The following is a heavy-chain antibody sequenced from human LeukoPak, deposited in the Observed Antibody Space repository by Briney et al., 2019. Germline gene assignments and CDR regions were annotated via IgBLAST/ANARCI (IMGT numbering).Heavy chain of an antibody. CDR1: GFAFSSYW. CDR2: IKQDGSER. CDR3: AKIAAPLGYFDF. V-gene: IGHV3-7*02. D-gene: IGHD6-6*01. Sequence: GGSLRLSCAAFGFAFSSYWMSWVRQAPGKGLEWVASIKQDGSERYYLDSVKGRFTISRDNAKSSLYLQMNSLRAEDTAVYYCAKIAAPLGYFDFWGQGTLVTVSS. J-gene: IGHJ4*02.